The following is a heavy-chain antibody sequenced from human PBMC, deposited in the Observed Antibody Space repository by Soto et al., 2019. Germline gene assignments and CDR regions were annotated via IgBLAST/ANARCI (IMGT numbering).Heavy chain of an antibody. CDR3: ARPRAGAVTGLED. D-gene: IGHD6-19*01. Sequence: QVQLVQSGAEVKKPGSSVRVSCKASGGTFNRFTLSWVRQAPGQGLEWIGGIIPILGTTNYAQRFQGRVTITADEYTSTAYMELRGLRSEDTAIYYCARPRAGAVTGLEDWGQGTLVTVSS. CDR2: IIPILGTT. J-gene: IGHJ4*02. CDR1: GGTFNRFT. V-gene: IGHV1-69*01.